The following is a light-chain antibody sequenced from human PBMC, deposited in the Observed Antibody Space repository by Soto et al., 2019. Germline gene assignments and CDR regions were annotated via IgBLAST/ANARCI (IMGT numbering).Light chain of an antibody. J-gene: IGLJ1*01. Sequence: QSVLTQPASVSGSDGQSITISCTGTSSDVGGYNYVSWYQLHPGKAPKLIIYEVSHRPSGASNHFSGYKSGNTASLTISGLQAEDEADYYCSSYTSTSTPGVFGTGTKVTVL. CDR3: SSYTSTSTPGV. CDR1: SSDVGGYNY. CDR2: EVS. V-gene: IGLV2-14*01.